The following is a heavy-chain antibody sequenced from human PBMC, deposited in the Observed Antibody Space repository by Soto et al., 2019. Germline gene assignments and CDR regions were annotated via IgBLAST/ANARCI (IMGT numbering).Heavy chain of an antibody. CDR2: IYYSGNT. CDR1: GGSISSYY. V-gene: IGHV4-59*01. J-gene: IGHJ4*02. CDR3: ATLRFLEWYQLDY. D-gene: IGHD3-3*01. Sequence: SETLSLTCTVSGGSISSYYWSWIRQPPGKGLEWIGYIYYSGNTNYNPSLKSRVTISVDTSKNQFSLKLSSVTAADTAVYYCATLRFLEWYQLDYRGQGTLVTVSS.